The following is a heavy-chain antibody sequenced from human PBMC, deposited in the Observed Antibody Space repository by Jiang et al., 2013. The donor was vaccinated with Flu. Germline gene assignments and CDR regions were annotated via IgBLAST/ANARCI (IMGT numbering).Heavy chain of an antibody. CDR2: IYWNDDK. D-gene: IGHD5-12*01. CDR3: AHTLPTLRGYNAYAQIPPDY. J-gene: IGHJ4*02. CDR1: GFSLSTSGVG. Sequence: KPTQTLTLTCTFSGFSLSTSGVGVGWIRQPPGKALEWLALIYWNDDKRYSPSLKSRLTITKGTSKNQVVLTMTNMDPVDTATYYCAHTLPTLRGYNAYAQIPPDYWGQGTLVTVSS. V-gene: IGHV2-5*01.